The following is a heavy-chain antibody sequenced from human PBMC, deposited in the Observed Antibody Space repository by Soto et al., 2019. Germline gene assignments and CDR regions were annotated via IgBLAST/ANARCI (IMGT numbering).Heavy chain of an antibody. CDR2: IYWDDDK. D-gene: IGHD2-15*01. CDR1: GFSLSTSGVG. V-gene: IGHV2-5*02. J-gene: IGHJ6*02. Sequence: QITLKESGPTLVKPTQTLTLTCTFSGFSLSTSGVGVAWIRQPPGKALEWLALIYWDDDKRSRPSLETRLTITKDTSKNPVVLTMTNMDSVDTATYYCAYLPCSGGSCYWFSYSGMDVWGQGTTVTVSS. CDR3: AYLPCSGGSCYWFSYSGMDV.